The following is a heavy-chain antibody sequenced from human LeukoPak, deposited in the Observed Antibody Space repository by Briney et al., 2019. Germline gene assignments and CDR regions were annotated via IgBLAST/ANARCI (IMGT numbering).Heavy chain of an antibody. J-gene: IGHJ4*02. CDR2: INHSGST. Sequence: KPSETLSLTCAVYGGSFSGYYWSWIRQPPGKGLEWIGEINHSGSTNYNPSLKSRVTISVDTSKNQFSLKLSSVTAADTAVYYCTRHNRHYDFWSGYYNPGPLEYWGQGTLVTVSS. CDR1: GGSFSGYY. CDR3: TRHNRHYDFWSGYYNPGPLEY. V-gene: IGHV4-34*01. D-gene: IGHD3-3*01.